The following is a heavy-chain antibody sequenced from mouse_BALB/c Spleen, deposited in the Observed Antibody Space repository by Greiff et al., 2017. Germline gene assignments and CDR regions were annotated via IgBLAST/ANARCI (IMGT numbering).Heavy chain of an antibody. J-gene: IGHJ2*01. CDR1: GFTFSSYT. CDR2: ISSGGSYT. Sequence: DVQLVESGGGLVKPGGSLKLSCAASGFTFSSYTMSWVRQTPEKRLEWVATISSGGSYTYYPDSVKGRFTISRDNAKNTLYLQMSSLKSEDTAMYYCTRGGNYGYWGQGTTLTVSS. V-gene: IGHV5-6-4*01. D-gene: IGHD2-1*01. CDR3: TRGGNYGY.